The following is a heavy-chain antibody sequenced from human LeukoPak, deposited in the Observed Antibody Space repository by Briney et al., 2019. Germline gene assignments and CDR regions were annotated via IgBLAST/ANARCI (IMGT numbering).Heavy chain of an antibody. CDR2: IKQDGSEK. J-gene: IGHJ4*02. V-gene: IGHV3-7*03. Sequence: GGSLRLSCAASGFTFSSYWMSWVRQAPGKGLEWVANIKQDGSEKYYVDSVKGPFTISRDNAKNSLYLQMNSLRAEDTAVYYCARPRCSGGSCYSGYFDYWGQGTLVTVSS. D-gene: IGHD2-15*01. CDR1: GFTFSSYW. CDR3: ARPRCSGGSCYSGYFDY.